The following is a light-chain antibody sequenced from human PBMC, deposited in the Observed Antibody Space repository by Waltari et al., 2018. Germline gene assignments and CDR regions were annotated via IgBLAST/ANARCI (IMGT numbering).Light chain of an antibody. V-gene: IGLV5-39*01. Sequence: QPVLTQSTSLSASPGASARFTCTLRSGINVGTYRIYCYQQKPGSPPRYLLRYKSDSDKRQGSGVPSRFSGSKDASTNAGLLIISGLQSEDEADYYCAIWYTTAWVFGGGTKLTVL. CDR1: SGINVGTYR. CDR2: YKSDSDK. J-gene: IGLJ3*02. CDR3: AIWYTTAWV.